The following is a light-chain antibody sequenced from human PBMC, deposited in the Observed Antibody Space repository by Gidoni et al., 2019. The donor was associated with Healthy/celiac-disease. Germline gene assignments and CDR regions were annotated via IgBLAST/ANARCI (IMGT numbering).Light chain of an antibody. Sequence: EIVMTQSPATLSVSPGARATLSCRASQSVSSNLAWYQQKPGQAPRLLIDGASTRATGIPARFSGSGSGTEFTLTISSLQSEDFAVYYCQQYNNWPRTFGQGTKLEIK. CDR1: QSVSSN. CDR2: GAS. J-gene: IGKJ2*01. CDR3: QQYNNWPRT. V-gene: IGKV3-15*01.